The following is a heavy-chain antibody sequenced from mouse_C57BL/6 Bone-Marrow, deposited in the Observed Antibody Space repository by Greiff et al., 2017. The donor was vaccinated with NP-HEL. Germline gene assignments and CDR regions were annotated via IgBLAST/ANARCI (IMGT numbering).Heavy chain of an antibody. Sequence: QVHVKQSGAELARPGASVKLSCKASGYTFTSYGISWVKQRPGQGLEWIGEIYPRSGNTYYNEKFKGKATLTADKSSSTAYMELRSLTSEDSAVYFCARECLQLMDYWDRGTAVTVSA. CDR1: GYTFTSYG. D-gene: IGHD5-1*01. V-gene: IGHV1-81*01. CDR2: IYPRSGNT. CDR3: ARECLQLMDY. J-gene: IGHJ4*01.